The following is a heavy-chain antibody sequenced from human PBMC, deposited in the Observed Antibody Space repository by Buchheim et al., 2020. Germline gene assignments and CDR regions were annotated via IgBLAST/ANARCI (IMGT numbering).Heavy chain of an antibody. D-gene: IGHD3-9*01. V-gene: IGHV3-74*01. Sequence: EVQLVESGGGLVQPGGSLRLSCAASGFTFSSYWMHWVRQAPGKGLVWVSRINSDGSSTSYADSVKGRFTISRDNAKNTLYLQMNSLRAEDTAVYYCARDRDYDILTGYYMEPNYYYYGMDVWGQGTT. CDR2: INSDGSST. J-gene: IGHJ6*02. CDR3: ARDRDYDILTGYYMEPNYYYYGMDV. CDR1: GFTFSSYW.